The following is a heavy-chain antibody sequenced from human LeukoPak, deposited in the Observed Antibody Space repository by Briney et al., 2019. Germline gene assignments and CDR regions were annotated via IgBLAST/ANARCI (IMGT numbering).Heavy chain of an antibody. J-gene: IGHJ5*02. Sequence: ASVKVSCKVSGYTLTELSMHWLRQPPGKGLEWMGVFDPEDGERIYAQKFQGRVTMTEDTSTDTVYMELSSLRSEDTAVYYCATLGGGYSYGNWFDPWGQGTLVTVSS. CDR2: FDPEDGER. CDR3: ATLGGGYSYGNWFDP. D-gene: IGHD5-18*01. V-gene: IGHV1-24*01. CDR1: GYTLTELS.